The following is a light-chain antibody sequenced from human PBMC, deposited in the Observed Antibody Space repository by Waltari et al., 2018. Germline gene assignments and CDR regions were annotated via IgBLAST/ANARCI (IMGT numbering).Light chain of an antibody. CDR1: SSNIGSGYD. J-gene: IGLJ2*01. CDR3: QSYDTSLSGCV. Sequence: QSVLTQPPSVSGAPGQRVTISCTGSSSNIGSGYDVHWYQQLPGTAPKLLMYGNSNRPSGVPDRFSASKSGTSASLAITGLQAEDEADYYCQSYDTSLSGCVFGGGTKLTVL. V-gene: IGLV1-40*01. CDR2: GNS.